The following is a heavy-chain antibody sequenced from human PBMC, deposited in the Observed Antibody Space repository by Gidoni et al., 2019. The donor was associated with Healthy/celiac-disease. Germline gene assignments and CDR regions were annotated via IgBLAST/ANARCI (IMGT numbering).Heavy chain of an antibody. CDR1: GGTFSSYA. Sequence: QVQLVQSGAEVTKPGSSVKVSCNASGGTFSSYAISWVRQAPGEGLEWMGWIIPIFGTANYAQKFQGRVTITADESTSTAYMELSSLRSEDTAVYYCARGGACSSTSCPPYHWGQGTLVTVSS. J-gene: IGHJ4*02. CDR3: ARGGACSSTSCPPYH. CDR2: IIPIFGTA. D-gene: IGHD2-2*01. V-gene: IGHV1-69*01.